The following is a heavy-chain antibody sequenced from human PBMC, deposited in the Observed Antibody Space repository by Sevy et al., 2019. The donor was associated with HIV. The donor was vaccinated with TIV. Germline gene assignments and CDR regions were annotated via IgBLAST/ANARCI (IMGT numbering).Heavy chain of an antibody. Sequence: SETLSLTCTVSGGSVSSGSYYWSWIRQPPGKGLEWIGYIYYSGSTNYNPSPKSRVTISVDTSKNQFSLKLSSVTAADTAVYYCARGYSYGLGPTYYFDYWGQGTLVTVSS. J-gene: IGHJ4*02. V-gene: IGHV4-61*01. D-gene: IGHD5-18*01. CDR2: IYYSGST. CDR3: ARGYSYGLGPTYYFDY. CDR1: GGSVSSGSYY.